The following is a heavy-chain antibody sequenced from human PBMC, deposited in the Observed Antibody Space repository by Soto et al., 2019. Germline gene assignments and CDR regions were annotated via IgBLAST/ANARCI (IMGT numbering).Heavy chain of an antibody. J-gene: IGHJ5*02. CDR2: IRSKTNSYAT. Sequence: SLRLSCAASGFTFSGSAIHWVRQASGKGLEWVGRIRSKTNSYATAYAASVKGRFTISRDDSKNTAYLQMNSLKIEDTAVYYCTRDPRNYYDSSGSANWFDPWGQGTLVTVSS. D-gene: IGHD3-22*01. CDR1: GFTFSGSA. CDR3: TRDPRNYYDSSGSANWFDP. V-gene: IGHV3-73*01.